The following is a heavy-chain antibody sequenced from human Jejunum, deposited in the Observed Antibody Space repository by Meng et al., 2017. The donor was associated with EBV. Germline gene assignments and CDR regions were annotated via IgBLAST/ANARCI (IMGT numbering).Heavy chain of an antibody. CDR1: GYTLTGYY. D-gene: IGHD6-19*01. J-gene: IGHJ4*02. Sequence: QVQLLQSGAEVKKPGASAKVSCKASGYTLTGYYMHWVRQAPGQGLEWMGRISSNTGGTNYAQKFQGRVTLTRDTSINTAYMELSSLISDDTAVYYCAREIAAGSGWFFFDYWGQGALVTVSS. CDR3: AREIAAGSGWFFFDY. V-gene: IGHV1-2*06. CDR2: ISSNTGGT.